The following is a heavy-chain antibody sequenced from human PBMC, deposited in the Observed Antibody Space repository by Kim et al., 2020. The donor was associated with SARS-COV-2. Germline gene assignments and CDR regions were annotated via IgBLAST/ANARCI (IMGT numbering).Heavy chain of an antibody. CDR2: ISGSGGST. CDR3: AKEYGDYLPYYYYYGMDV. CDR1: GFTFSSYA. J-gene: IGHJ6*02. V-gene: IGHV3-23*01. Sequence: GGSLRLSCAASGFTFSSYAMSWVRQAPGKGLEWVSAISGSGGSTYYADSVKGRFTISRDNSKNTLYLQMNSLRAEDTAVYYCAKEYGDYLPYYYYYGMDVGDQGTTVTV. D-gene: IGHD4-17*01.